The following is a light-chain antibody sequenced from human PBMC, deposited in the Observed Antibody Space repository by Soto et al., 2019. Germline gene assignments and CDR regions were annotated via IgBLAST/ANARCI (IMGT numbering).Light chain of an antibody. CDR3: QHFGTSPLFT. CDR1: QSVASKY. J-gene: IGKJ3*01. V-gene: IGKV3-20*01. Sequence: ETVLTQSPGTLSLSPGERATLSYRASQSVASKYLAWYQQKPGQAPRLLIYGASTRATGIPDRFSGSGSGADFTLTISRLEPEDFAVYYCQHFGTSPLFTFGPGTKVEIK. CDR2: GAS.